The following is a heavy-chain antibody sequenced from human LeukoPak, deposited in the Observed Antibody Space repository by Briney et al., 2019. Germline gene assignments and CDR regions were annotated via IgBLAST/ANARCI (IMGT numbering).Heavy chain of an antibody. CDR2: IREDESEI. V-gene: IGHV3-7*01. Sequence: GGSLRLSCAASGFTFSSYGMDWVRQAPGKGLEWLANIREDESEINYVDSVKGRFTISRDNSKNTLYLQMNSLRAEDTAVYYCARARGADYWGQGTLVTVSS. J-gene: IGHJ4*02. CDR3: ARARGADY. CDR1: GFTFSSYG.